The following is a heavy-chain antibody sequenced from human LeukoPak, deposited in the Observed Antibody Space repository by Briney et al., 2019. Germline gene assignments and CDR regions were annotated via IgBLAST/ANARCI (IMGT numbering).Heavy chain of an antibody. CDR2: INHNGNVN. V-gene: IGHV3-7*03. J-gene: IGHJ6*02. CDR1: GFAFDKYA. Sequence: GALRLSCSAFGFAFDKYAMNWARQAPGKGLEWVASINHNGNVNYYVDSVKGRFTISRDNAKNSLYLQMSNLRAEDTAVYFCARGGGLDVWGQGATVTVSS. CDR3: ARGGGLDV. D-gene: IGHD3-16*01.